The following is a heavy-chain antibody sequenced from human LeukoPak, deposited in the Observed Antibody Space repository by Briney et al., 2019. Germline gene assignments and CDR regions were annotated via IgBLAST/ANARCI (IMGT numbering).Heavy chain of an antibody. Sequence: GGSLRLSCAASGFTFSSYVMHWVRQAPGKGLEWVAVISYDGGNKYYADSVKGRFTISRDNSKNTLYLQMNSLRAEDTAVYYCARDEAAAGTVDYWGQGTLVTVSS. CDR2: ISYDGGNK. J-gene: IGHJ4*02. CDR1: GFTFSSYV. CDR3: ARDEAAAGTVDY. V-gene: IGHV3-30*03. D-gene: IGHD6-13*01.